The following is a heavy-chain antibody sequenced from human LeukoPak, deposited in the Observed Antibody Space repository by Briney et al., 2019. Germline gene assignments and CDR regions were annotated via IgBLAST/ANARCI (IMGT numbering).Heavy chain of an antibody. V-gene: IGHV4-59*01. CDR2: IYYSGST. CDR3: ARLRPRVGAESQYNWFDP. CDR1: GGSISSYY. D-gene: IGHD1-26*01. Sequence: SETLSLTCTVSGGSISSYYWSWIRQPPGKGLEWIGYIYYSGSTNYNPSLKSRVTISVDTSKNQFSLKLSSVTAADTAVYYCARLRPRVGAESQYNWFDPWGQGTLVTVSS. J-gene: IGHJ5*02.